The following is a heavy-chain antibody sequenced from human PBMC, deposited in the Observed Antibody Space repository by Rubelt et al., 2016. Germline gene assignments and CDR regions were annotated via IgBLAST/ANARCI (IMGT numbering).Heavy chain of an antibody. D-gene: IGHD6-13*01. CDR3: ARGYSSSWYFDY. Sequence: PGGSLRLSCAASGFTFSTFGMHWVRQAPGKGLEWVAFIRYDGSNKYYADYVKGRFTISRDNSKNMLYLQMNSLRAEDTAVYYCARGYSSSWYFDYWGQGTLVTVSS. CDR1: GFTFSTFG. J-gene: IGHJ4*02. CDR2: IRYDGSNK. V-gene: IGHV3-30*02.